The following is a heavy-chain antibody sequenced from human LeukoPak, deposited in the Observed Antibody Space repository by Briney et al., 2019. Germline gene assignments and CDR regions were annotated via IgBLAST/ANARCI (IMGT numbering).Heavy chain of an antibody. Sequence: ASVEVSCKASSYTFTSYGISWVRQAPGQGLEWMGWISAYNGNTNYAQKLQGRVTMTTDTSTSTAYMELRSLRSDDTAVYYCARDLAVAGTPEYFQHWGQGTLVTVSS. D-gene: IGHD6-19*01. CDR2: ISAYNGNT. CDR3: ARDLAVAGTPEYFQH. CDR1: SYTFTSYG. J-gene: IGHJ1*01. V-gene: IGHV1-18*01.